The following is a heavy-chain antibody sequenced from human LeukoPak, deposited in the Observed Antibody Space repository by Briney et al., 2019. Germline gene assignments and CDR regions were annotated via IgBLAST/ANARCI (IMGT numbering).Heavy chain of an antibody. Sequence: GSVKVSCQASGYTFTGYYMHWVRQAPGQGLEWMGWINPNSGGTNYAQKFQGRVTMTRDTSISTAYMELSRLRSDDTAVYYCAVNYDFWSGSKANFDYWGQGTLVTVSS. CDR3: AVNYDFWSGSKANFDY. V-gene: IGHV1-2*02. J-gene: IGHJ4*02. D-gene: IGHD3-3*01. CDR2: INPNSGGT. CDR1: GYTFTGYY.